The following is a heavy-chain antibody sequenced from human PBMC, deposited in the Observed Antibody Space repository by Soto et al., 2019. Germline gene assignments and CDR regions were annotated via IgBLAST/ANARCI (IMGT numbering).Heavy chain of an antibody. CDR1: GGSFSGFF. V-gene: IGHV4-34*01. CDR2: IYLSAST. J-gene: IGHJ5*02. CDR3: ARGLRQLLASHWFDP. Sequence: SETLSLTCTVSGGSFSGFFWTWIRQPPGKGLEWIGYIYLSASTYYNPSLKSRVAISVDRSSNQFSLTLTSVTAADTAVYYCARGLRQLLASHWFDPWGQGTLVTVSS. D-gene: IGHD2-2*01.